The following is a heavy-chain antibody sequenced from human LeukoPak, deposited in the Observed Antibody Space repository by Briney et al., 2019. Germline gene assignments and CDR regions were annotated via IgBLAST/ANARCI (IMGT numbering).Heavy chain of an antibody. CDR1: GGSISSGDYY. CDR2: IYYSGST. J-gene: IGHJ4*02. V-gene: IGHV4-30-4*01. Sequence: SETLSPTCTVSGGSISSGDYYWSWIRQPPGKGLEWIGYIYYSGSTYYNPSLKSRVTISVDTSKNQFSLKLSSVTAADTAVYYCARGLGDYYDSSGQIAFWGQGTLVTVSS. CDR3: ARGLGDYYDSSGQIAF. D-gene: IGHD3-22*01.